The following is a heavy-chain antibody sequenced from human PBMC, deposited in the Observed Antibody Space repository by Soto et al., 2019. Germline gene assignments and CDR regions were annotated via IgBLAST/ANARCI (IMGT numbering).Heavy chain of an antibody. V-gene: IGHV3-7*01. CDR1: TFIFSTYW. Sequence: EVQLVESGGGLVQPGGSLRLSCAAPTFIFSTYWMTWVRQAPGKGLEWVANIKSDGSETHYADSVKGRFTISRDNAKNSLYLQMNSLRVEDTAVYYCVGDGNNGNDFDYWGQGTLVTVSS. CDR3: VGDGNNGNDFDY. D-gene: IGHD1-26*01. J-gene: IGHJ4*02. CDR2: IKSDGSET.